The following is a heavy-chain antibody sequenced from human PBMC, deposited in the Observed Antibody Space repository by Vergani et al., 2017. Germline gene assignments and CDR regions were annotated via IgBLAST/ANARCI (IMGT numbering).Heavy chain of an antibody. CDR2: ISGSGGST. CDR1: GFTFSSYA. V-gene: IGHV3-23*01. J-gene: IGHJ3*02. D-gene: IGHD4-17*01. CDR3: ARPSGYGDSPGAFDI. Sequence: EVQLLESGGGLVQPGGSLRLSCAASGFTFSSYAMSWVRQAPGKGLEWVSAISGSGGSTYYADSVKGRFTISRDNSISTAYLQWSSLKASDTAMYYCARPSGYGDSPGAFDIWGQGTMVTVSS.